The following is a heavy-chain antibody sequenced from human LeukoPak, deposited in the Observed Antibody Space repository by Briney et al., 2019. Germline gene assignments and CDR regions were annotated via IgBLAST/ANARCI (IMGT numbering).Heavy chain of an antibody. V-gene: IGHV1-2*02. J-gene: IGHJ6*03. CDR2: INPNSGGT. Sequence: ASVKVSCKASGYTFTGYYMHWVRQAPGQGLEWMGWINPNSGGTNYAQKFQGRVTMTRDTSISTAYMELSRLRSDDTAVYYCASLAAAGDYYYYMDVWGKRTTVTVSS. CDR3: ASLAAAGDYYYYMDV. CDR1: GYTFTGYY. D-gene: IGHD6-13*01.